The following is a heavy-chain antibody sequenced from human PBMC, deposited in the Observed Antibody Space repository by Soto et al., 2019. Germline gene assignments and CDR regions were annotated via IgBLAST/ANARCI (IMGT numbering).Heavy chain of an antibody. V-gene: IGHV3-30*04. D-gene: IGHD1-26*01. Sequence: GGSLRLSCAASGFTFSSYAMHWVRQAPGKGLEWVAVISYDGSNKYYADSVKGRFTISRDNSKNTLYLQMNSLRAEDTAVYYCARDPLPGGSYYYFDYWGQGTLVTVSS. CDR2: ISYDGSNK. CDR3: ARDPLPGGSYYYFDY. CDR1: GFTFSSYA. J-gene: IGHJ4*02.